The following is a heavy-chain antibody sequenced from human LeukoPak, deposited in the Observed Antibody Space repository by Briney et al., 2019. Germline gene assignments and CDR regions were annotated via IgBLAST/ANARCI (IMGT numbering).Heavy chain of an antibody. V-gene: IGHV1-2*02. D-gene: IGHD3-22*01. J-gene: IGHJ4*02. CDR2: INPNSGGT. CDR3: ARYKYYDSSGYYYYFDY. Sequence: ASVKVSCKASGYIFTGYYMHWVRQAPGQGLEWMGWINPNSGGTNYAQKFQGRVTMTRDTSISTAYMELSRLRSDDTAVYYCARYKYYDSSGYYYYFDYWGQGTLVTVSS. CDR1: GYIFTGYY.